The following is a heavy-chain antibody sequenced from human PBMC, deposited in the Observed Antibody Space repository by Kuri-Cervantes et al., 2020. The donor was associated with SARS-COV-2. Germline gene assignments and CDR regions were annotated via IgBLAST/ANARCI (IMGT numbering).Heavy chain of an antibody. CDR2: ISGSGGST. D-gene: IGHD2-2*01. V-gene: IGHV3-23*01. Sequence: GGSLRLSCAASGFTFSSYAMSWVRQAPGKGLEWVSAISGSGGSTYYADSVKGRFTISRDNSKNTLYLQMNSLRAEDTAVYYCAKSHGRIVPAATTAFDIWGQGTMVTVSS. J-gene: IGHJ3*02. CDR1: GFTFSSYA. CDR3: AKSHGRIVPAATTAFDI.